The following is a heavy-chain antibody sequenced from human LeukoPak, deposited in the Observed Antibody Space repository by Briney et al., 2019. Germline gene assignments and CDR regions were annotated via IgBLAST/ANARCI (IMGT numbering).Heavy chain of an antibody. CDR2: ISSSSSYI. CDR3: ARDNSRLWP. CDR1: GGSISSSS. Sequence: ETLSLTCTVSGGSISSSSYYWGWIRQPPGKGLEWVSSISSSSSYIYYADSVKGRFTISRDNAKNSLYLQMNNLRAEDTAVYYCARDNSRLWPWGQGTLVTVSS. J-gene: IGHJ5*02. D-gene: IGHD2-21*01. V-gene: IGHV3-21*01.